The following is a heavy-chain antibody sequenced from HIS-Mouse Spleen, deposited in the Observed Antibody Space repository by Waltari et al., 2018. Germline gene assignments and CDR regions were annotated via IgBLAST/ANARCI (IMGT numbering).Heavy chain of an antibody. CDR2: INPNSGGK. D-gene: IGHD1-26*01. J-gene: IGHJ5*02. CDR3: ARGSGRWELLLPNWFDP. V-gene: IGHV1-2*02. CDR1: GYTFTGYY. Sequence: QVQLVQSGAEVKKPGASVKVSCKASGYTFTGYYMHWVRQAPGQGLEWMGWINPNSGGKNYAKKFQGRVTMTRDTSISPAYMELSRLRSDDTAVYYCARGSGRWELLLPNWFDPWGQGTLVTVSS.